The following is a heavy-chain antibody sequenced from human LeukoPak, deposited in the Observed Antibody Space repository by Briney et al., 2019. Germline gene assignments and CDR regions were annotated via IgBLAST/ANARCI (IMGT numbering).Heavy chain of an antibody. J-gene: IGHJ4*02. V-gene: IGHV3-30-3*01. Sequence: QPGRSLRLSCAASGFTFRSYAMHWVRQAPGKGLEWVAVISYDGSNKSYADSVKGRFTISRDNSKNTLYLQMNSLRAEDTAVYYCARDKYPGSGSYYIFDYWGQGTLVTVSS. CDR3: ARDKYPGSGSYYIFDY. CDR2: ISYDGSNK. CDR1: GFTFRSYA. D-gene: IGHD1-26*01.